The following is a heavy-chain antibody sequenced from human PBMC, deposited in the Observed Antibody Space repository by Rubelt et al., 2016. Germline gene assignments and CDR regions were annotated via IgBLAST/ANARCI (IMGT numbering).Heavy chain of an antibody. V-gene: IGHV1-24*01. CDR2: FDPEDGAT. CDR3: ATRSLWFGEIDRYFDY. Sequence: QVQLVQSGAEVKKPGASVKVSCKVSGYTLTELSMHWVRQAPGKGLEWMGGFDPEDGATIYAQKFQGRVTMTEETSTDTAYMELSSRRSEDTAVYYCATRSLWFGEIDRYFDYWGQGTLVTVSS. D-gene: IGHD3-10*01. CDR1: GYTLTELS. J-gene: IGHJ4*02.